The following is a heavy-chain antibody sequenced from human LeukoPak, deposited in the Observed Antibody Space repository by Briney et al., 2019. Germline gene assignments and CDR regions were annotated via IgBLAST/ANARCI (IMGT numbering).Heavy chain of an antibody. CDR1: GFTYSSYE. CDR3: ARRLYCSSTSCFLGPYPRRSEYYYYMDV. CDR2: INHSGST. V-gene: IGHV4-34*01. Sequence: LRLSCAASGFTYSSYEMNWIRQPPGKGLEWIGEINHSGSTNYNPSLKSRVTISVDTSKNQFSLKLSSVTAADTAVYYCARRLYCSSTSCFLGPYPRRSEYYYYMDVWGKGTTVTVSS. J-gene: IGHJ6*03. D-gene: IGHD2-2*01.